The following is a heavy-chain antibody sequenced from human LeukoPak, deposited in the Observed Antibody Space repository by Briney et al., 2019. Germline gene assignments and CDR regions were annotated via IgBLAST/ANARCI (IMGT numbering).Heavy chain of an antibody. Sequence: GGSLRLSCAASGFTFSSYEMNWVRQAPGKGLEWGSYISSSGSTIYYADSVKGRFTISRDNAKNSLYLQMNGLRAEDTAVYYCARDIASMVQGVIKSYYYYYYMDVWGKGTTVAVSS. J-gene: IGHJ6*03. D-gene: IGHD3-10*01. CDR3: ARDIASMVQGVIKSYYYYYYMDV. CDR2: ISSSGSTI. CDR1: GFTFSSYE. V-gene: IGHV3-48*03.